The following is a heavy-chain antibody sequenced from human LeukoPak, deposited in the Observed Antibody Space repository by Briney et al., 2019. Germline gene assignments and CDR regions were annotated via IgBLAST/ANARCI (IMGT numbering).Heavy chain of an antibody. D-gene: IGHD2-2*02. CDR2: ISGSGGST. J-gene: IGHJ4*02. Sequence: GGSLTLSCAASGFTFSSYSMNWVRQAPGKGLEWVSAISGSGGSTYYADSVKGRFTISRDNSKNTLYLQMNSLRAEDTAVYYCAKDRRYCSSTSCYTGSGGFDYWGQGTLVTVSS. CDR3: AKDRRYCSSTSCYTGSGGFDY. V-gene: IGHV3-23*01. CDR1: GFTFSSYS.